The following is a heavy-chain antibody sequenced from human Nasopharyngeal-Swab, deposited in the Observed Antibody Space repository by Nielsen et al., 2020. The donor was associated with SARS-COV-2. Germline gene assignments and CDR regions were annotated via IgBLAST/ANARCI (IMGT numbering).Heavy chain of an antibody. J-gene: IGHJ5*02. CDR2: IDPSDSYT. Sequence: GESKISCQGSGYSFTSYWISWVRQMPGKGLEWMGRIDPSDSYTNYSPSFQGHVTISADKSISTAYLQWSSLKASDTAMYYCARHSGRALFPWGQGTLVTVSS. D-gene: IGHD3-10*01. CDR3: ARHSGRALFP. CDR1: GYSFTSYW. V-gene: IGHV5-10-1*01.